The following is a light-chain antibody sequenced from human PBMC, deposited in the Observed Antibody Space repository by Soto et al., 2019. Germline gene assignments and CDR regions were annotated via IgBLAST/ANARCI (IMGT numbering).Light chain of an antibody. V-gene: IGLV1-51*01. Sequence: QSVLTQPPSVSAAPGQKVTISCSGSSSNVGNNYVSWYQHLPGTAPKLLIYDNNKRPSGIPDRFSGSASGTSATLGITGLQTGDEADYYCGTWDSSLSAVLFGGGPKLTVL. CDR1: SSNVGNNY. CDR3: GTWDSSLSAVL. J-gene: IGLJ2*01. CDR2: DNN.